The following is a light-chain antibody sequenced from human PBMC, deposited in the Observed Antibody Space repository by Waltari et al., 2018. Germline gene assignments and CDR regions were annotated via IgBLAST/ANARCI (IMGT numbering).Light chain of an antibody. V-gene: IGKV3-11*01. CDR2: DAS. CDR1: QSVSTY. J-gene: IGKJ4*01. Sequence: EIVLTQSPATLSLSPGERATLSCRASQSVSTYLAWYQQKPGQAPRLLIYDASNRATGIPARFSGSGSGTDFTLTISSLEPEDFVVYFCQQCGSWPITFGAGTKVEIK. CDR3: QQCGSWPIT.